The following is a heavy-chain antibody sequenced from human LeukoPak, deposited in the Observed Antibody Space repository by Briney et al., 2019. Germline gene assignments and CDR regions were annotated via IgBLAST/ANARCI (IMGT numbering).Heavy chain of an antibody. J-gene: IGHJ6*03. CDR3: ARSRGYYYYYMDV. Sequence: GGSLRLSCAASGFTFSSYSMNWVRQAPGKGLEWVSSISSGSSYIYYADSVKGRFTISRDNAKNSLYLQMNSLRAEDTAVYYCARSRGYYYYYMDVWGKGTTVTISS. CDR1: GFTFSSYS. V-gene: IGHV3-21*01. CDR2: ISSGSSYI.